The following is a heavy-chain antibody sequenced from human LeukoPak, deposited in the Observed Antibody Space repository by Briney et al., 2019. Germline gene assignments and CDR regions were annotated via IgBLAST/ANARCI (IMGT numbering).Heavy chain of an antibody. CDR1: GGSFSGYY. CDR2: INHSGST. D-gene: IGHD6-19*01. CDR3: ARVLPPSPTLYSSGWSYYYYYMEV. Sequence: SETLSLTCAVYGGSFSGYYWSWIRQPPGKGLEWIGEINHSGSTNYNPSLKSRVTISVDTSKNQFSLKLSSVTAADTALYYCARVLPPSPTLYSSGWSYYYYYMEVWGKGTTVTVSS. J-gene: IGHJ6*03. V-gene: IGHV4-34*01.